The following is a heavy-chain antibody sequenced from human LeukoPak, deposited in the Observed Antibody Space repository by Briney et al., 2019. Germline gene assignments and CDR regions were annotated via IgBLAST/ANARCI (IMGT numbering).Heavy chain of an antibody. CDR1: GFTFSSYG. D-gene: IGHD2-15*01. V-gene: IGHV3-33*01. Sequence: GGSLRLSCAASGFTFSSYGINWDRQAPGKGLEWVAVIWYDGSNKYYADSVKGRFAISRDNSKNTVDLQMNSLRAGDTAVYHCARSTATTHGYFEYWGQRTLVTVSS. CDR2: IWYDGSNK. CDR3: ARSTATTHGYFEY. J-gene: IGHJ4*02.